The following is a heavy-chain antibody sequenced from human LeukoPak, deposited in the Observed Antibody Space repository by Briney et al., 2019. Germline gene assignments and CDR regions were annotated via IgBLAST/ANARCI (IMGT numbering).Heavy chain of an antibody. Sequence: GESLKISCQGSGYSFTNYWIGWVRQMPGKGLEWMGIIYPGDSDARYSPSFQGQVTLSADRLTSTAYLQWSSLKASDTAMYYCARLGGIAAARGAFDIWGQGTMVTVSS. V-gene: IGHV5-51*01. CDR2: IYPGDSDA. CDR1: GYSFTNYW. D-gene: IGHD6-13*01. J-gene: IGHJ3*02. CDR3: ARLGGIAAARGAFDI.